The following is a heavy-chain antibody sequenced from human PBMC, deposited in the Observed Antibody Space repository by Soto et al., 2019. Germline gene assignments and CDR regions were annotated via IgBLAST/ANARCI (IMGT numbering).Heavy chain of an antibody. J-gene: IGHJ6*02. CDR2: IKQDGSEK. CDR1: GFTFSSYW. Sequence: PGGSLRLSCAASGFTFSSYWMSWVRQAPGKGLEWVANIKQDGSEKYYVDSVKGRFTISRDNAKNSLYLQMNSLRAEDTAVYYCARDPGRAYYDFWSGYYQKAIYYYGMDVWGQGTTVTVS. V-gene: IGHV3-7*05. D-gene: IGHD3-3*01. CDR3: ARDPGRAYYDFWSGYYQKAIYYYGMDV.